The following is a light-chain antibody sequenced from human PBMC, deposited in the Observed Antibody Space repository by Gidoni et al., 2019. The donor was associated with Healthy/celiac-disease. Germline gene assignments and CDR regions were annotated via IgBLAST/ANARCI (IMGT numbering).Light chain of an antibody. V-gene: IGKV1-39*01. CDR1: QSISSH. CDR3: QQSYSTPRT. CDR2: AAS. Sequence: SQMTQSPSSLSASVGDRVTIPCRASQSISSHLNWYQQKPGKAPKLLIYAASSLQSGVPSRFSGSGSGTDFTLTISSLQPEDFATYYCQQSYSTPRTFGQGTKVEIK. J-gene: IGKJ1*01.